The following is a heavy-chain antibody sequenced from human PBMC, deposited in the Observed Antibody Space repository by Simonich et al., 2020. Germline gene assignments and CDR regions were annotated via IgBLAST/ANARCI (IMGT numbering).Heavy chain of an antibody. J-gene: IGHJ3*02. CDR1: GGSISSSSYY. D-gene: IGHD6-13*01. V-gene: IGHV4-39*01. CDR2: IYSSGGA. Sequence: QLQLQESGPGLVKPSETLSLTCTVSGGSISSSSYYWGWIRQPPGKGLEWIGSIYSSGGADATPSLKSRVTIAVDTSKNQFSLKLSSVTAADTAVYYCARHAGFAFDIWGQGTMVTVSS. CDR3: ARHAGFAFDI.